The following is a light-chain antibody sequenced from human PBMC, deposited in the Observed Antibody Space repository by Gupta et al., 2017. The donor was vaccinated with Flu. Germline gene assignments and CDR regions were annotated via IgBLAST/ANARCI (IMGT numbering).Light chain of an antibody. Sequence: GTLYLSPGDRATRSCLASQTMISSNLAWYQQKAGQAPRLLIYGAPNRATGVPNRFSISGSGTKFTLTISRREPEDFAVYYCQHEYSAPWTFGQGTKVEFK. CDR3: QHEYSAPWT. CDR1: QTMISSN. V-gene: IGKV3-20*01. CDR2: GAP. J-gene: IGKJ1*01.